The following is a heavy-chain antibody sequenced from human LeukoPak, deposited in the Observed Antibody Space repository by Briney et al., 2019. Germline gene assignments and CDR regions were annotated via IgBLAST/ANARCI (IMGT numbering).Heavy chain of an antibody. V-gene: IGHV5-51*01. Sequence: GESLKISCKGSGYIFTTYWSASVRQMPGKGLEWMGIIYPGDSKTKYSPSFQGQVTISADKSITTAYLQWSSLKASDTAMYYCARRKLRGDGVGGFDPWGQGTLVTVSP. J-gene: IGHJ5*02. D-gene: IGHD3-10*01. CDR3: ARRKLRGDGVGGFDP. CDR1: GYIFTTYW. CDR2: IYPGDSKT.